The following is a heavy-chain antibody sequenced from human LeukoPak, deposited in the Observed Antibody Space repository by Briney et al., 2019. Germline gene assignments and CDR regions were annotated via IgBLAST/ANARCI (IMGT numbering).Heavy chain of an antibody. V-gene: IGHV3-64*01. Sequence: GGSLRLSCAASGFTFSSYAMHWVRQAPGKGLEYVSAISTNGGSTYYANSVKGRFTISRDNSKNTLYLQMGSLRAEDMAVYYCARDSETYYYDSSGYYYPYYFDYWGQGTLVTVSS. D-gene: IGHD3-22*01. CDR3: ARDSETYYYDSSGYYYPYYFDY. J-gene: IGHJ4*02. CDR2: ISTNGGST. CDR1: GFTFSSYA.